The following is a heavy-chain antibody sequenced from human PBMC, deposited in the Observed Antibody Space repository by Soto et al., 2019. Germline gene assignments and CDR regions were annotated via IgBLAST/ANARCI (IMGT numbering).Heavy chain of an antibody. CDR3: ASPTLRGYSSWDAFDI. CDR2: ISYDGSNK. CDR1: GFTFSSSG. D-gene: IGHD5-18*01. Sequence: QVQLVESGGGVVQPGRSLRLSCAASGFTFSSSGMHWVRQAPGKGLEWMAVISYDGSNKYYVDSVKGRFTISRDNSKNTLYLQMNSLRAEDTAVYYCASPTLRGYSSWDAFDIWGQGTMVTVSS. V-gene: IGHV3-30*03. J-gene: IGHJ3*02.